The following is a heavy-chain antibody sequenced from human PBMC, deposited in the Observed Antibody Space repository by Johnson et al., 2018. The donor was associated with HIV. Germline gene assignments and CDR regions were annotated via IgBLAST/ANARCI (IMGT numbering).Heavy chain of an antibody. J-gene: IGHJ3*02. D-gene: IGHD5-18*01. CDR3: TTGRRGYSYYDDAFDI. CDR2: IKSKTDGGTT. V-gene: IGHV3-15*01. CDR1: GFTFSNAW. Sequence: VQLVESGGGLVKPGGSLRLSCAASGFTFSNAWMSWVRQAPGKGLEWVGRIKSKTDGGTTDYAAPVKGRFTISRDDSKNTLYLQRNSLKTEDTAVYYCTTGRRGYSYYDDAFDIWGQGTMVTVSS.